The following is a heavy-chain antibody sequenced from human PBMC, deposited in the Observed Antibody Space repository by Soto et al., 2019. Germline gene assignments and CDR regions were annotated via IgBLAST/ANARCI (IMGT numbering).Heavy chain of an antibody. V-gene: IGHV3-64D*06. Sequence: GGTLRLSCSASGFTFSRFAMHWVRQAPDKGLHYVSAISNHGGSTYYADSVKGRFTMSRDNSKSTLFLQMSSLSPEDTGVYYCVXSFVSSIRGFSYYYGWDVWGQGTTGTVS. D-gene: IGHD3-3*01. CDR1: GFTFSRFA. CDR2: ISNHGGST. J-gene: IGHJ6*02. CDR3: VXSFVSSIRGFSYYYGWDV.